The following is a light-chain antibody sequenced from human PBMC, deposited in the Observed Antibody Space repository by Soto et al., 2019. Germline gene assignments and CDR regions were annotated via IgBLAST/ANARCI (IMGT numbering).Light chain of an antibody. J-gene: IGKJ1*01. CDR2: WAS. CDR1: LSLLYSPHNKNY. Sequence: DIVMTQPPDSLAVSLGERATINCRSSLSLLYSPHNKNYLAWYQQRPGQPPRLLIKWASARESGVPDRFSGSGSGTDFTLTITSLQAEDVAVYFCQRYYSTPQTFGQGTK. CDR3: QRYYSTPQT. V-gene: IGKV4-1*01.